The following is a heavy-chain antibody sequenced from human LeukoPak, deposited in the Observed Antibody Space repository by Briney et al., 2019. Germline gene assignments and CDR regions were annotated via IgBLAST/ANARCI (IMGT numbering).Heavy chain of an antibody. J-gene: IGHJ4*02. V-gene: IGHV3-48*01. CDR2: ISSSSSTI. D-gene: IGHD2-2*02. CDR1: GFTFSSYS. Sequence: GGSLRLSCAASGFTFSSYSMNWVRQAPGKGLEWVSYISSSSSTIYYADSVKGRFTISRDNAKNSLYLQMNSLRAEDTAVYYCARFRDTRFFDYRGQGTLVTVSS. CDR3: ARFRDTRFFDY.